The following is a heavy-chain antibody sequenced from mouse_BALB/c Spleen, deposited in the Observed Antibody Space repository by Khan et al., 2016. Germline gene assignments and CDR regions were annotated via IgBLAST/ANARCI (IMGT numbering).Heavy chain of an antibody. J-gene: IGHJ2*01. CDR3: ARGGWDFDY. CDR1: GFTFSSFG. V-gene: IGHV5-17*02. CDR2: ISSGSSTI. Sequence: EVELVESGGGLVQPGGSRKLSCAASGFTFSSFGMHWVRQAPEKGLEWVAYISSGSSTIYYADTVKGRFPISRDNPKNTLFLQMTSLRSEDTAMYYCARGGWDFDYWGQGTTLTVSS.